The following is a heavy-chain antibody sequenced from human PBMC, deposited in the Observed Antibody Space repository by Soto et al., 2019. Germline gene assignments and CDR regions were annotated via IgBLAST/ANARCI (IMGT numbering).Heavy chain of an antibody. CDR1: GYTFSGSV. CDR3: ASEIDATTATSLDY. Sequence: QVQLVQSGAEVKKPGASVKVSCKASGYTFSGSVMHWVRQAPGQGLECMGWINVDNGNTKYLQKFQGKVTMTWDTSARTAYMELSSLRSEDTAIYYCASEIDATTATSLDYWGQGTLVTVSS. D-gene: IGHD4-17*01. V-gene: IGHV1-3*01. J-gene: IGHJ4*02. CDR2: INVDNGNT.